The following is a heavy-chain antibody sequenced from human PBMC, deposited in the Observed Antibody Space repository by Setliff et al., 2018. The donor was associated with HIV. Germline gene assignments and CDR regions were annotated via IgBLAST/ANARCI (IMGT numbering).Heavy chain of an antibody. D-gene: IGHD3-10*01. CDR1: GDSISSYS. J-gene: IGHJ5*02. CDR3: ARRIDDSGSFPDKNWFDT. V-gene: IGHV4-4*09. CDR2: IFSSGRT. Sequence: PSETLSLTCTVSGDSISSYSWNWIRQSPGGGLEWIGFIFSSGRTKYNPSLQSRVTMSIDTSKNQFSLRLTSVTAADPAVYYCARRIDDSGSFPDKNWFDTWGQGSLVTVSS.